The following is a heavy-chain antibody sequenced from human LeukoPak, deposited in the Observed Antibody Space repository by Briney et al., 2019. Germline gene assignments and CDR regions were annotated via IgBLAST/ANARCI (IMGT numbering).Heavy chain of an antibody. CDR1: GGTFSSYA. V-gene: IGHV1-69*04. D-gene: IGHD3-10*01. Sequence: SVKVSCKASGGTFSSYAISWVRQAPGQGLEWMGRIIPIFGIANYAQKFQGRVTITADKSTSTAYMELSSLRSEDTAVYYCARTGSYGDYLDYWGQGTPVTVSS. CDR3: ARTGSYGDYLDY. J-gene: IGHJ4*02. CDR2: IIPIFGIA.